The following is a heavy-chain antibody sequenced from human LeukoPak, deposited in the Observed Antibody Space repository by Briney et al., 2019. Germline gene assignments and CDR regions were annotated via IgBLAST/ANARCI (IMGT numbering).Heavy chain of an antibody. CDR1: GFTLSSYA. CDR2: ISASGGST. Sequence: PGGSLRLXCAASGFTLSSYAMSWVRQAPGKGLEWVSSISASGGSTNYADSVEGRFTISRDNSKNTVYLQMNSLRAEDTAVYYCAKVMKGSERLTMVRGVIIKTAGLYYMDVWGKGTTVTVSS. CDR3: AKVMKGSERLTMVRGVIIKTAGLYYMDV. D-gene: IGHD3-10*01. V-gene: IGHV3-23*01. J-gene: IGHJ6*03.